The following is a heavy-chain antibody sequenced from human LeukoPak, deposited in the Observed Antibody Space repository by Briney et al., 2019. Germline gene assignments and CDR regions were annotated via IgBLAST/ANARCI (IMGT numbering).Heavy chain of an antibody. J-gene: IGHJ4*02. CDR2: IYTSGST. Sequence: SQTLSLTCTVSGGSISSGSYYWSWIRQPAGKGLEWIGRIYTSGSTNYNPSLKSRVTISVDTSKNQFSLKLSSVTAADTAVYYCASSGWYSSGWYGLDYWGQGTLVTVSS. CDR1: GGSISSGSYY. D-gene: IGHD6-19*01. CDR3: ASSGWYSSGWYGLDY. V-gene: IGHV4-61*02.